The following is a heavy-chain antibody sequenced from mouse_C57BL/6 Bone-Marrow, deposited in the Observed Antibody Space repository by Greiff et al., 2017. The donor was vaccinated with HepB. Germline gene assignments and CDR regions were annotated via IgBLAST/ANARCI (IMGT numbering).Heavy chain of an antibody. CDR1: GYTFTSYW. Sequence: QVQLQQPGAELVRPGSSVKLSCKASGYTFTSYWMHWVKQRPIQGLEWIGNIDPSDSETHYNQKFKDKATLTVDKSSSTAYMQLSSLTSEDSAVYYCAREEWDWYFDVWGTGTTVTVTS. V-gene: IGHV1-52*01. CDR3: AREEWDWYFDV. CDR2: IDPSDSET. J-gene: IGHJ1*03.